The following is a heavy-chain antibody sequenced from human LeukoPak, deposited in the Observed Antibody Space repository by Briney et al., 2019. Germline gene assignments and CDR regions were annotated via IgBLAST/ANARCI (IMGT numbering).Heavy chain of an antibody. CDR3: ARAGPGSGWYFDY. CDR1: GYTLTELS. V-gene: IGHV1-18*01. Sequence: ASVKVSCKVSGYTLTELSMHWVRQAPGKGLEWMGWISPYNGNTRYAQKFQGRVAMTTDTSTTTAYMELRGLRFNDTAVYYCARAGPGSGWYFDYWGQGTLVTVSS. D-gene: IGHD6-19*01. CDR2: ISPYNGNT. J-gene: IGHJ4*02.